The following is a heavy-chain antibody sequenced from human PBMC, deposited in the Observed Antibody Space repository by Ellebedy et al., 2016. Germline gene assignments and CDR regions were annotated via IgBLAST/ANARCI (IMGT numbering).Heavy chain of an antibody. CDR1: GFTFKNAW. Sequence: GGSLRLSXEASGFTFKNAWMNWVRQAPGKGLEWVGRIKSQADGGTTDYAGPVKGRFIISRDDSKTTVYLHMNSLISDDTAVYYCSTLGNYGGNIPFDFWGQGSLVTVSS. CDR2: IKSQADGGTT. V-gene: IGHV3-15*01. D-gene: IGHD4-23*01. CDR3: STLGNYGGNIPFDF. J-gene: IGHJ4*02.